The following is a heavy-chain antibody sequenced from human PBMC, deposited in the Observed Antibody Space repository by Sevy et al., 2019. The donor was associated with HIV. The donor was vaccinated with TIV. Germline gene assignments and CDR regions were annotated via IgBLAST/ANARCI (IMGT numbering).Heavy chain of an antibody. D-gene: IGHD3-16*01. V-gene: IGHV4-61*02. Sequence: SETLSLTCTVSGGSISSGSYYWSWIRQPAGKGLEWIGRIYTSGGTNYNPSLKSRVTMSVDTSKNQFSLKLSSVTAADTAVYYCARGSWGAFDIWGQGTMVTVSS. CDR2: IYTSGGT. CDR1: GGSISSGSYY. J-gene: IGHJ3*02. CDR3: ARGSWGAFDI.